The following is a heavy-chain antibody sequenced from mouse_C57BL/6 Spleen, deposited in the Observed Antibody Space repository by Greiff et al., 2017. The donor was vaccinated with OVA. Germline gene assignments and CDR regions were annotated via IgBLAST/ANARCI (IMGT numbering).Heavy chain of an antibody. CDR3: ARPDYFGRGYFDY. CDR1: GFNIKNTY. D-gene: IGHD1-1*01. Sequence: VQLQQSVAELVRPGASVKLSCTASGFNIKNTYMHWVKQRPEQGLEWIGRIDPANGNTKYAPKFQGKATITADTSYNTAYLQLSSLTSEDTAICYCARPDYFGRGYFDYWRQGTTLTVSS. V-gene: IGHV14-3*01. CDR2: IDPANGNT. J-gene: IGHJ2*01.